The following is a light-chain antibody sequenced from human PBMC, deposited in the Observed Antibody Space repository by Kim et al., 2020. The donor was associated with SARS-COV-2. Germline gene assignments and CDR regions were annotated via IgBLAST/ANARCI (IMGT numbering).Light chain of an antibody. V-gene: IGLV3-1*01. J-gene: IGLJ3*02. CDR1: KLGNKY. Sequence: SYELTQPPSVSVSPGQTASISCSGDKLGNKYACWYQQKPGQSPVLVIYQDNKRPSGIPERFSGSNSGNTVTLTISGTQTMDEADYYCQAWDNSIGVFGGGTKVTVL. CDR3: QAWDNSIGV. CDR2: QDN.